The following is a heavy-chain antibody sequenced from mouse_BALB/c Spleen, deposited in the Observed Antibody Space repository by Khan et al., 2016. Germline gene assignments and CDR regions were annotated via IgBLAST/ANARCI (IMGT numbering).Heavy chain of an antibody. CDR1: GYAFSIYW. V-gene: IGHV1-80*01. J-gene: IGHJ2*01. D-gene: IGHD2-2*01. Sequence: QVQLQQSGVELVRPGSSVKISCKASGYAFSIYWMNWVKQRPGQGLEWIGQIYPGDGDTDYNGKFKDKATLTADKSSSTAYMQLSSLTSEDSAVYFCARSGYGYDYWGQGTTLTVSS. CDR3: ARSGYGYDY. CDR2: IYPGDGDT.